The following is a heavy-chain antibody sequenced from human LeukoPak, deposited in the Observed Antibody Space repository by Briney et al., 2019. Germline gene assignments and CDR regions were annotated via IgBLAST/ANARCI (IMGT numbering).Heavy chain of an antibody. CDR1: GFTFSSYA. CDR2: ISGSGGST. D-gene: IGHD3-22*01. J-gene: IGHJ1*01. V-gene: IGHV3-23*01. Sequence: PGGSLRLSCAASGFTFSSYAMSWVRQAPGKGLEWVSAISGSGGSTYYADSVKGRFTISRDNSKNTLYLQMNSLRAEDTAVYYCATEGYYYDSSGYYYPGSLYFQHWGQGTLVTVSS. CDR3: ATEGYYYDSSGYYYPGSLYFQH.